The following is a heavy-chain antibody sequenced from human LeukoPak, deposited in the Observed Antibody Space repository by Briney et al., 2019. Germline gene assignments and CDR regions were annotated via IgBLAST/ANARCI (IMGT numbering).Heavy chain of an antibody. Sequence: GGTLRLSCAASGFTFSSYAVHWVRQAPGKGREGVGVISYDGSNKYYADPVKGRFTISRDNSKNTLYLQMNSLRAEDTAVYYCARAGLDDAFDIWGQGTMVTVSS. CDR1: GFTFSSYA. D-gene: IGHD3-10*01. J-gene: IGHJ3*02. CDR2: ISYDGSNK. CDR3: ARAGLDDAFDI. V-gene: IGHV3-30*04.